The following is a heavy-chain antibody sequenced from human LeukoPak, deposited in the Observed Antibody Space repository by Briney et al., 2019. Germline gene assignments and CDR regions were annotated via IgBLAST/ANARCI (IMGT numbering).Heavy chain of an antibody. CDR3: ARTRVVVVVATINDAFDI. CDR1: GGSFSGYY. CDR2: INHSGST. V-gene: IGHV4-34*01. Sequence: SETLSLTCAVYGGSFSGYYWSWIRQSPGKGLEWIGEINHSGSTNYNPSLKSRVTISVDTSKNQFSLKLSSVTAADTAVYYCARTRVVVVVATINDAFDIWGQGTMVTVSS. J-gene: IGHJ3*02. D-gene: IGHD2-15*01.